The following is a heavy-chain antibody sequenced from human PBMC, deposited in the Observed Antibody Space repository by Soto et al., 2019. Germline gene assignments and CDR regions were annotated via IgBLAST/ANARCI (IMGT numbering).Heavy chain of an antibody. J-gene: IGHJ4*02. CDR2: INPSGGST. Sequence: ASVKVSCKASGYTFTSYYMHCVRPAPGQGLEWMGIINPSGGSTSYAQKFQGRVTMTRDTSTSTVYMELSSLRSEDTAVYYCARGTLHLGELSYYFDYWGQGTLVTVSS. V-gene: IGHV1-46*01. CDR1: GYTFTSYY. D-gene: IGHD3-16*02. CDR3: ARGTLHLGELSYYFDY.